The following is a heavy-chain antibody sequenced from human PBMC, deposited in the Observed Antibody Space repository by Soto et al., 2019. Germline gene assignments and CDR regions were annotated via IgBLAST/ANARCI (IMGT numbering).Heavy chain of an antibody. D-gene: IGHD5-12*01. V-gene: IGHV1-69*06. CDR1: GGTFSSDV. CDR3: ARERLGVVATISPWFDP. Sequence: GASVKVSCKASGGTFSSDVISWVRQAPGQGLEWMGCIIRIFGTTTYAQKFQDRVTITADKSTSTAYMDLSSLRSEDTAVYYCARERLGVVATISPWFDPWGQGTLVTVSS. CDR2: IIRIFGTT. J-gene: IGHJ5*02.